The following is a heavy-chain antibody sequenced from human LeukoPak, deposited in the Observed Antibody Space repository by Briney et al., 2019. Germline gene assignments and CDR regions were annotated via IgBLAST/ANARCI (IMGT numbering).Heavy chain of an antibody. CDR3: AAIPVFGVVLHQEPV. J-gene: IGHJ6*04. CDR2: FIPILGTA. D-gene: IGHD3-3*01. CDR1: GATFSDYA. Sequence: GASVTVSCKASGATFSDYALNWVRQAPGQGLEWMGVFIPILGTANSTQKFHDRLTITADRSTNTAYMELSSLRSEDTAVYFCAAIPVFGVVLHQEPVWGKGTTVTVSS. V-gene: IGHV1-69*10.